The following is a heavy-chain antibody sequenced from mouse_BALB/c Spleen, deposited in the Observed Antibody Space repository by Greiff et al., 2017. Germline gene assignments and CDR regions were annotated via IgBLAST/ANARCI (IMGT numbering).Heavy chain of an antibody. CDR3: ARGYYGNYYTVSYAMDY. CDR1: GYSITSDYA. D-gene: IGHD2-1*01. J-gene: IGHJ4*01. Sequence: EVQLQQSGPGLVKPSQSLSLTCTVTGYSITSDYAWNWIRQFPGNKLEWMGYISYSGSTSYNPSLKSRISITRDTSKNQFFLQLNSVTTEDTATYYCARGYYGNYYTVSYAMDYWGQGTSVTVSS. V-gene: IGHV3-2*02. CDR2: ISYSGST.